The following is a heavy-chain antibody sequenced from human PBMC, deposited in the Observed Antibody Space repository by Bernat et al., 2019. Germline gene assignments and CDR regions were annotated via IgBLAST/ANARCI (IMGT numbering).Heavy chain of an antibody. D-gene: IGHD6-13*01. CDR3: ARDLQRGGRQQLGGSYMDV. CDR2: ISSSGSTI. V-gene: IGHV3-48*03. Sequence: EVQLVESGGGLVQPGGSLRLSCAASGFTFSNYEMNWVRQAPGKGLEWDSFISSSGSTIYYADSVKGRFTISRDNAKNSLYLQMNSLRAEDTAVYYCARDLQRGGRQQLGGSYMDVWGKGTTVTVSS. J-gene: IGHJ6*03. CDR1: GFTFSNYE.